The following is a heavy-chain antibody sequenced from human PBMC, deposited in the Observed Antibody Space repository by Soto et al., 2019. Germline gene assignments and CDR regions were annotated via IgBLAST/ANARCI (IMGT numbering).Heavy chain of an antibody. J-gene: IGHJ3*02. CDR2: ISGSGDST. CDR1: GFTFSSYA. Sequence: EVQLLESGGGLVQPGGSLRLSCAASGFTFSSYAMNWVRQAPGKGLEWVSTISGSGDSTYYADSVKGRFTISGDNSKNTLYLQMNSLRAEDTAVYYCAKDFSSGWPNDAFDIWGQGTMVTVSS. D-gene: IGHD6-19*01. CDR3: AKDFSSGWPNDAFDI. V-gene: IGHV3-23*01.